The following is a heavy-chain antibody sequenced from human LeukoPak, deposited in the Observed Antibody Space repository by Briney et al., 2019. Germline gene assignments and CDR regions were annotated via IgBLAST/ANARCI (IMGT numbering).Heavy chain of an antibody. J-gene: IGHJ4*02. CDR3: AKALPELWSSFDY. CDR1: GFTFSSYA. D-gene: IGHD5-18*01. V-gene: IGHV3-30*04. Sequence: PGRSLRLSCAASGFTFSSYAMHWVRQAPGKGLEWVAVISYDGSNKYYADSVKGRFTISRDNSKNTLYLQMNSLRAEDTAVYYCAKALPELWSSFDYWGQGTLVTVSS. CDR2: ISYDGSNK.